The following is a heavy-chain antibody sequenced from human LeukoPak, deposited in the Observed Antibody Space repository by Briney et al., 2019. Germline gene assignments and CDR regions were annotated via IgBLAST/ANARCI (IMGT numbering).Heavy chain of an antibody. Sequence: SQTLSLTCTVSGDSISSGSYYWSWIRQPAGTGLEWIGRIHTSGSTNYNPSLKSRVTISVDTSKNQFSLKLSSVTAADTAVYYCSRDKAYYDSSGYLYDAFDIWGQGTMVTVSS. CDR1: GDSISSGSYY. J-gene: IGHJ3*02. CDR3: SRDKAYYDSSGYLYDAFDI. CDR2: IHTSGST. V-gene: IGHV4-61*02. D-gene: IGHD3-22*01.